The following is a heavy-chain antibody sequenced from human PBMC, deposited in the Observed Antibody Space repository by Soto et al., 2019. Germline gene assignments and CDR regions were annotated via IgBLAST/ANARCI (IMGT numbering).Heavy chain of an antibody. D-gene: IGHD3-22*01. Sequence: PGESLKISSKESGYSFAGYWISWVRQKPGKGLEWMGRIDPSDSQTYYSPSFRGHVTISVTKSITTVFLQWSSLRASDTAMYYCARQIYDSDTGPNFQYYFDSWGQGTPVTVSS. CDR2: IDPSDSQT. J-gene: IGHJ4*02. V-gene: IGHV5-10-1*01. CDR1: GYSFAGYW. CDR3: ARQIYDSDTGPNFQYYFDS.